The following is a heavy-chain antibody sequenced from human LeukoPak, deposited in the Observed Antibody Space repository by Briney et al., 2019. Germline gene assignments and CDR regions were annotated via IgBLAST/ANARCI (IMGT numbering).Heavy chain of an antibody. J-gene: IGHJ1*01. D-gene: IGHD6-13*01. V-gene: IGHV3-7*01. CDR1: GFTFSSYA. Sequence: GGSLRLSCAASGFTFSSYAMSWVRQAPGKGLEWVANMNQDGSKKHYVGSVKGRFTISRDNAKNSVYLQMNSLRVDDTAVYYCVRAIAAANSYWGQGTLVTVSS. CDR2: MNQDGSKK. CDR3: VRAIAAANSY.